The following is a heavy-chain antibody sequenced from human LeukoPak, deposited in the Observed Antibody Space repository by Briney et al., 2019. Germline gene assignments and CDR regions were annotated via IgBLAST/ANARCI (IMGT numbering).Heavy chain of an antibody. D-gene: IGHD5-24*01. J-gene: IGHJ4*02. CDR2: FDPEDGET. Sequence: VASVKVSCKVSGYTLTELSMHWVRQAPGKGLEWMGGFDPEDGETIYAQKFQGRVTMTEDTSTDTAYMELSSLRSEDTAVYFCARGSSEEMATIAYWGQGTLVTVSS. CDR3: ARGSSEEMATIAY. CDR1: GYTLTELS. V-gene: IGHV1-24*01.